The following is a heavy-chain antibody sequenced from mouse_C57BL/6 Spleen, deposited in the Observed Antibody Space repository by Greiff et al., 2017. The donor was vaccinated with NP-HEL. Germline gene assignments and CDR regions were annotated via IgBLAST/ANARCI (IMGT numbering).Heavy chain of an antibody. J-gene: IGHJ2*01. CDR3: AKTLTTARGFDY. Sequence: QVQLQQPGAELVKPGASVKLSCKASGYTFTSYWMHWVKQRPGQGLEWIGMIHPNSGSTNYNEKFKSKATLTVDKSSSTAYMQLSSLTSEDSEVYDSAKTLTTARGFDYWGQGTTLTVSS. D-gene: IGHD1-1*01. CDR1: GYTFTSYW. CDR2: IHPNSGST. V-gene: IGHV1-64*01.